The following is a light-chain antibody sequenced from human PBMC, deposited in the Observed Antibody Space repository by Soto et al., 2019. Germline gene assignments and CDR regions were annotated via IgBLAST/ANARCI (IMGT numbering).Light chain of an antibody. CDR2: GAS. CDR1: QSVSRN. Sequence: EIVRTQSPATLSVSPGERATLSCRARQSVSRNLAWYQQKPGQAPRLLIYGASTSATGIPARFSGSGSGTEFTLTISSLQSEDFAVYYCQQYNNWPPLTFGGGTKVDIQ. CDR3: QQYNNWPPLT. J-gene: IGKJ4*01. V-gene: IGKV3-15*01.